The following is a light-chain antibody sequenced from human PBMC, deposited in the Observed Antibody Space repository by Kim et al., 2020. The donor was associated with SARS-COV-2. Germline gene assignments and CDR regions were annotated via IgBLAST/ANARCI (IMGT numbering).Light chain of an antibody. CDR1: SSDVGGYNY. CDR3: SSYTSSSTYV. Sequence: QAITISCTGTSSDVGGYNYVSGYQQHPGKAPKLMIYDVSKRPSGVSNRFSGSKSGNTASLTISGLQAEDEADYYCSSYTSSSTYVFGTGTKVTVL. CDR2: DVS. J-gene: IGLJ1*01. V-gene: IGLV2-14*04.